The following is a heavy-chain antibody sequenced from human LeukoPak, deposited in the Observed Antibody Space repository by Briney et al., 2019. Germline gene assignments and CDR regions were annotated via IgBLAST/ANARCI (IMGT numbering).Heavy chain of an antibody. Sequence: SETLSLTCTVSGGSISSSSYYWGWIRQPPGKGLEWIGSIYYSGSTYYNPSLKSRVTISVDTSKNQFSLKLSSVTAADTAVYYCARGYYYDSSGYYFDYWGQGTLVTVSS. CDR3: ARGYYYDSSGYYFDY. CDR2: IYYSGST. CDR1: GGSISSSSYY. V-gene: IGHV4-39*07. D-gene: IGHD3-22*01. J-gene: IGHJ4*02.